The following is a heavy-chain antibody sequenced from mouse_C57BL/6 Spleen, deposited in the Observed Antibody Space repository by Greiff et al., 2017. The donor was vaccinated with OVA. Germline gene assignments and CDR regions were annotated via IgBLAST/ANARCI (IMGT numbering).Heavy chain of an antibody. CDR2: IDPSDSYT. V-gene: IGHV1-69*01. D-gene: IGHD3-2*02. CDR1: GYTFTSYW. CDR3: ARCDSSGSDLSFDY. J-gene: IGHJ2*01. Sequence: QVQLQQPGAELVMPGASVKLSCKASGYTFTSYWMHWVKQRPGQGLEWIGEIDPSDSYTNYNQKFKGKSTLTVDKSSSTAYMQLSSLTSEDSAVYYCARCDSSGSDLSFDYWGQGTTLTVSS.